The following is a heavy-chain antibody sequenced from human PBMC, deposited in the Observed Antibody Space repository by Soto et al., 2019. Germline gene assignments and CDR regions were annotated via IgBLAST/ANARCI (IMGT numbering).Heavy chain of an antibody. Sequence: GGSLSLSCTASGFTFCDYATCWCCQAPGKGLGWVGFIRSKAYGGTTEYAASVKGRFTISRDDSKSIAYLQMNSLKTEDTAVYYCTRDLRAYDFWSGYPPGYWGQGTLGTVSS. CDR2: IRSKAYGGTT. V-gene: IGHV3-49*03. CDR3: TRDLRAYDFWSGYPPGY. CDR1: GFTFCDYA. J-gene: IGHJ4*02. D-gene: IGHD3-3*01.